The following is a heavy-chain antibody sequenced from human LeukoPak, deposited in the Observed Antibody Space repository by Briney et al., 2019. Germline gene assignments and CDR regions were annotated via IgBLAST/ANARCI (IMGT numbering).Heavy chain of an antibody. D-gene: IGHD5-12*01. J-gene: IGHJ6*02. Sequence: PGGSLRLSCAASGFTFSSYAMSWVRQAPGKGLEWVSAISGSGGSTYYADSVKGRFTISRDNSKNTLYLQMNSLRAEDTAVYYCARGAVATPSGGYYGMDVWGQGTTVTVSS. CDR2: ISGSGGST. V-gene: IGHV3-23*01. CDR3: ARGAVATPSGGYYGMDV. CDR1: GFTFSSYA.